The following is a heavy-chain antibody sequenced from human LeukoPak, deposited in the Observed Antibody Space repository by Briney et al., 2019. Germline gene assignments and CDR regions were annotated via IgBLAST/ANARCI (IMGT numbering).Heavy chain of an antibody. J-gene: IGHJ4*02. CDR3: AKDREKQWLVPTFFCDY. CDR2: ISSSSSYI. V-gene: IGHV3-21*04. CDR1: GFTLSSYS. Sequence: GGSLRLSCAASGFTLSSYSMNWVRQAPGKGLEWVSSISSSSSYIYSADSVKGRFTISRDNSKNTLYLQMNSLRAEDTAVYYCAKDREKQWLVPTFFCDYWGQGTLVTVSS. D-gene: IGHD6-19*01.